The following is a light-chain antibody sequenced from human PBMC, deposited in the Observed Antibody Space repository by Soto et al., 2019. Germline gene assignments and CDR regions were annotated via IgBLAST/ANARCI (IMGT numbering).Light chain of an antibody. CDR3: SSYTTSNTRQIV. Sequence: QSVLTQTSSVSGSPGQSITTSYHGTSIDVGGYNYVSWYQHHPGKAPKLIIYDVTNRPSGVSNPFSGSKSGNTASLTISGLQPEDEADYYCSSYTTSNTRQIVFGTGTKVTGL. J-gene: IGLJ1*01. CDR2: DVT. CDR1: SIDVGGYNY. V-gene: IGLV2-14*03.